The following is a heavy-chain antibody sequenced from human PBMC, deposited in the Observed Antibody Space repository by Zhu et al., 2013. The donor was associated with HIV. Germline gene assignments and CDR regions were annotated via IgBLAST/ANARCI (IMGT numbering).Heavy chain of an antibody. CDR2: INPNSGGT. J-gene: IGHJ3*02. D-gene: IGHD2-15*01. CDR3: ARDINVVVVTSAFDI. CDR1: GYTFSGYN. Sequence: QVQLVQSGAEVKKPGASVKVSCKASGYTFSGYNMXWVRQAPGQGLEWMGWINPNSGGTKYAQKFQGRVTMTRDTSISTAYMELSRLRSDDTAVYYCARDINVVVVTSAFDIWGQGTMVTVSS. V-gene: IGHV1-2*02.